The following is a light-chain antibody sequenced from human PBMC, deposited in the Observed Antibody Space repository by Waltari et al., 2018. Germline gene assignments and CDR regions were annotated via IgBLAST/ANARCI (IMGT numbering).Light chain of an antibody. V-gene: IGLV2-14*01. Sequence: QSALTQPASVSGSPGQSISISCTGTSSDVGGYNYVSWYQQHPGKAPNLVIFEVYNPPSGVSDRFSGSKSGNTASLTISGLQADDESDYYCSSYASTNSHVFGTGTRVTVL. J-gene: IGLJ1*01. CDR3: SSYASTNSHV. CDR2: EVY. CDR1: SSDVGGYNY.